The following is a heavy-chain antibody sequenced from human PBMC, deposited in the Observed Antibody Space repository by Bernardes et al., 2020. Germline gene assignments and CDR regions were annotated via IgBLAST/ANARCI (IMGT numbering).Heavy chain of an antibody. CDR3: AREDGVGAAVY. CDR1: GYTFTTYD. D-gene: IGHD2-15*01. Sequence: ASVKVSCKASGYTFTTYDFNWVRQAPGQGLEWMGWISPWNGDTNYAQKLQGRVTMTTDTSTSTAYLELTSLRSDDMAVYYCAREDGVGAAVYWGQGTLVTVSS. V-gene: IGHV1-18*03. J-gene: IGHJ4*02. CDR2: ISPWNGDT.